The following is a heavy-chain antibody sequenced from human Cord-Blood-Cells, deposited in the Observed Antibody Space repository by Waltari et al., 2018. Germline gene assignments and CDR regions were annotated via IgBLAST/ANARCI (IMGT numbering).Heavy chain of an antibody. J-gene: IGHJ4*02. D-gene: IGHD6-13*01. CDR2: INHSGST. V-gene: IGHV4-34*01. CDR3: ARGNRAAAFDY. Sequence: QVQLQQWGAGLLKPSETLSLTCAVYGGSFSGYYWSWIRQPPGKGLEWIGEINHSGSTNNNPYLKSRVTISVDTSKNQFSLKRSSVTAADTAVYYCARGNRAAAFDYWGQGTLVTVSS. CDR1: GGSFSGYY.